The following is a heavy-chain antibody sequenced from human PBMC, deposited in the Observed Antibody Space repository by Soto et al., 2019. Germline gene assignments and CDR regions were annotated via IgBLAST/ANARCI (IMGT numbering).Heavy chain of an antibody. CDR2: ISGSGGTT. CDR1: GFTFENYA. V-gene: IGHV3-23*01. Sequence: GGSLRLSSVASGFTFENYAMSWVRQAPGKGLEWVSAISGSGGTTYYSDSVKGRFTIPRDNSKNTVYLQRNDLRVEDAAEYFCAKDSWAIFGVPAGEYYAMDVWGQGTTVTVS. D-gene: IGHD3-3*01. CDR3: AKDSWAIFGVPAGEYYAMDV. J-gene: IGHJ6*02.